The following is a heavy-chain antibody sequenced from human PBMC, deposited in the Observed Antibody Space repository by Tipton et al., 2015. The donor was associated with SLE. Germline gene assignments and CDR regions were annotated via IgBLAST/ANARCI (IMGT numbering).Heavy chain of an antibody. D-gene: IGHD1-14*01. V-gene: IGHV4-31*03. CDR2: VYYSGST. Sequence: TLSLTCSVSGGSISSGGYYWSWIRQRPGKGLEWIGYVYYSGSTYYNPSLKSRVTISVDTSKNQFSLKLSSVTAADTAVYYCARSEAAAGVLNWFDPWGQGTLVTVSS. CDR3: ARSEAAAGVLNWFDP. J-gene: IGHJ5*02. CDR1: GGSISSGGYY.